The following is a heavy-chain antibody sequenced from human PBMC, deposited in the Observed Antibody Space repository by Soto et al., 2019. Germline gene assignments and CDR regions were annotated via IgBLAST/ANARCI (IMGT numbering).Heavy chain of an antibody. CDR1: GFTFSSFE. CDR2: IGRSGETI. CDR3: ARDSRGGAARRPTFYY. D-gene: IGHD6-6*01. J-gene: IGHJ4*02. Sequence: EVQLAESGGGLAQPGGSLRLSCVGSGFTFSSFEMNWVRQTPGKGLEWLSYIGRSGETIYYAESVKGRFTISRDNAKSSLFLQMNGLRDEDTGIYYCARDSRGGAARRPTFYYWGRGTLVTVSS. V-gene: IGHV3-48*03.